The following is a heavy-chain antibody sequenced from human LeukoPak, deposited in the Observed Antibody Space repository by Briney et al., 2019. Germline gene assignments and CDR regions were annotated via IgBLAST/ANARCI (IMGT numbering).Heavy chain of an antibody. CDR3: ARVPGWGSKYYFDY. V-gene: IGHV4-59*01. J-gene: IGHJ4*02. D-gene: IGHD7-27*01. CDR2: IHYNGIT. CDR1: GSMYNYY. Sequence: SETLSLTCTVSGSMYNYYWSWIRQPPGKGQEWIGYIHYNGITNYSPSLKSRVTISVDTSKNQFSLKLTSVTAADTAVYYCARVPGWGSKYYFDYWGQGLLVTVSS.